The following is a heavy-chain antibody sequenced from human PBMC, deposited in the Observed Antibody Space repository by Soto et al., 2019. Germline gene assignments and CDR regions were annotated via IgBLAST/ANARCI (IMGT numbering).Heavy chain of an antibody. CDR1: GFIFNDYW. D-gene: IGHD1-20*01. CDR2: INPDGSST. V-gene: IGHV3-74*01. CDR3: ARKGEVTGLKY. Sequence: EVQLVESGGGLVQPGGSLRVSCAASGFIFNDYWLHWVRQAPGKGLEWLSRINPDGSSTDYADSVKGRFTVSRDNAKNTLYLQMSSLIAEDTAVYYCARKGEVTGLKYWGQGTLVTVSS. J-gene: IGHJ4*02.